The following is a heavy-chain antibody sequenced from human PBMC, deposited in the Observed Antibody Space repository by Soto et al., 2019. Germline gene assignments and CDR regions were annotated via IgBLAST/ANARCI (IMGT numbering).Heavy chain of an antibody. Sequence: QVQLVESGGGLVKPGGSLRLSCAASGFNFSDHYMNWVRQAPGKGLEWVSYISGSSRYTNFADSVKGRFTISRDNAKNSLYLQMNSLRAEDTAVYYCAKNGPVWFGESARRKFDYWGQGTLVTVPS. D-gene: IGHD3-10*01. CDR1: GFNFSDHY. CDR3: AKNGPVWFGESARRKFDY. CDR2: ISGSSRYT. V-gene: IGHV3-11*05. J-gene: IGHJ4*02.